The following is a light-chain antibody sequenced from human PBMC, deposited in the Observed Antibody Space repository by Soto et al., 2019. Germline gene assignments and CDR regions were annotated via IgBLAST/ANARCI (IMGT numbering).Light chain of an antibody. Sequence: QSALTQPASVSGSPGQSITISCTGTSSDIGHYDYVYWYQQHPGKAPKLMIYHVTYRPSGVSNRYSGSKSGNSASLTISGLQADDEADYYCCSLTTSHTYVFGSGTKVTVL. CDR2: HVT. V-gene: IGLV2-14*03. J-gene: IGLJ1*01. CDR1: SSDIGHYDY. CDR3: CSLTTSHTYV.